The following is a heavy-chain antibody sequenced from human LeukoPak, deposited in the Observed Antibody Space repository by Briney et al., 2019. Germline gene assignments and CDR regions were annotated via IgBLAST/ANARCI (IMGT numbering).Heavy chain of an antibody. CDR3: AKDQPDPLIDWLFGYFDN. CDR1: GFNFSTYA. Sequence: PGGSLRLSCAASGFNFSTYAMHWVRQAPGKGLEWVSVMSYDGSIKYYGDSVKGRFTISRDNSKNTLYLQMNSLRTEDTAVYYCAKDQPDPLIDWLFGYFDNWGQGTLVTVSS. CDR2: MSYDGSIK. V-gene: IGHV3-30*18. J-gene: IGHJ4*02. D-gene: IGHD3-9*01.